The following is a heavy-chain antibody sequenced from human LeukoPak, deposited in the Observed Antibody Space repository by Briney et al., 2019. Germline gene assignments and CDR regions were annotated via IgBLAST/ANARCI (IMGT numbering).Heavy chain of an antibody. V-gene: IGHV1-69*05. Sequence: SVKVSCKASGGTFSSYAISWVRQAPGQGLEWMGGIIPIFGTANYAQKFQGRVTITTDESTGTAYMELSSLRSEDTAVYYCARDHWDDILTGYQNYYYYYMDVWGKGTTVTVSS. CDR2: IIPIFGTA. CDR3: ARDHWDDILTGYQNYYYYYMDV. CDR1: GGTFSSYA. D-gene: IGHD3-9*01. J-gene: IGHJ6*03.